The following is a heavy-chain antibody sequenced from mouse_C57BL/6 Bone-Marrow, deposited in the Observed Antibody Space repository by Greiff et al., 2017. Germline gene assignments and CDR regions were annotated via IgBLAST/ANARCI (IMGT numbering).Heavy chain of an antibody. Sequence: VKLQQSGAELMKPGASVKLSCKATGYTFPGYWIEWVKPRPGHGLEWIGEILPGSGSTNYNEKFKGKATFTADTSSNTAYMQLSSLTTEDSAIYYWARGNYYGSYYFDYWGQGTTLTVSS. J-gene: IGHJ2*01. CDR3: ARGNYYGSYYFDY. CDR2: ILPGSGST. D-gene: IGHD1-1*01. CDR1: GYTFPGYW. V-gene: IGHV1-9*01.